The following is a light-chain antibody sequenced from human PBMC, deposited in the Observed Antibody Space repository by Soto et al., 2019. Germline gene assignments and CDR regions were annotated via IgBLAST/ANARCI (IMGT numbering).Light chain of an antibody. V-gene: IGKV3-20*01. CDR1: QSVSSSY. CDR2: DAS. J-gene: IGKJ1*01. CDR3: QHYGSYSWT. Sequence: EIVLTQSPGTLSLSPGERATLSCRASQSVSSSYLAWYQQKPGQAPRLLIYDASSMATGIPDRFSGSGSGTDFTLTISRLEPDDFAVYYCQHYGSYSWTFGQGTKVEIK.